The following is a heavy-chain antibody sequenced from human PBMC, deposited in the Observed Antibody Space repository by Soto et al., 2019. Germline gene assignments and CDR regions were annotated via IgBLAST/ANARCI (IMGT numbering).Heavy chain of an antibody. D-gene: IGHD3-22*01. Sequence: GGSLRLSCAASGVTFSSYAMNWVRQAPGKGLEWVAVISYDGSNKYYADSVKGRCTISRDNSKNTLYLQMTSLTAEDTAVYYCARVYDSSAWAVDYWGQRTLVT. CDR2: ISYDGSNK. V-gene: IGHV3-30-3*01. J-gene: IGHJ4*02. CDR1: GVTFSSYA. CDR3: ARVYDSSAWAVDY.